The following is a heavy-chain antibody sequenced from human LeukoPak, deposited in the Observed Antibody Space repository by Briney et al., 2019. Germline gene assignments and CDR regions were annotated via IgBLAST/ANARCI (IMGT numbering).Heavy chain of an antibody. D-gene: IGHD1-26*01. V-gene: IGHV1-2*02. CDR2: INPNSGGT. CDR1: GYTFTSYD. CDR3: ATTTKWELLYYFDY. Sequence: ASVKVSCKASGYTFTSYDINWVRQATGQGLEWMGWINPNSGGTNYAQKFQGRVTMTRDTSISTAYMELSRLRSDDTAVYYCATTTKWELLYYFDYWGQGTLVTVSS. J-gene: IGHJ4*02.